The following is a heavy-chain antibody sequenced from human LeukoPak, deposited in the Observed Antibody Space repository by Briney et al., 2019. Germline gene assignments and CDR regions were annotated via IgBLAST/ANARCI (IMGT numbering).Heavy chain of an antibody. CDR1: GGSISSSSYY. Sequence: SETLSLTCTVSGGSISSSSYYWGWIRQPPGKGLEWIGSIYYTGSTYYNPSLKSRVTISVDTSKNRFSLKLSSVTAADTAVYYCARLHYGGNYGYYYYYMDARGKGTTVTISS. CDR2: IYYTGST. J-gene: IGHJ6*03. D-gene: IGHD4-23*01. V-gene: IGHV4-39*01. CDR3: ARLHYGGNYGYYYYYMDA.